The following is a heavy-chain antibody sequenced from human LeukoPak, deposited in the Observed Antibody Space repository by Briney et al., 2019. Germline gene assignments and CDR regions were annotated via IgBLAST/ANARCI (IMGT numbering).Heavy chain of an antibody. J-gene: IGHJ4*02. Sequence: PGGSLRLSCAASGFTFSSYSMNWVRQAPGKGLEWVSSISSSSSYIYYADSVKGRFTISRDNAKNSLYLQMNSLRAEDTAVYYCAVEGVTGTPGDYWGQGTLVTVSS. CDR1: GFTFSSYS. V-gene: IGHV3-21*01. CDR3: AVEGVTGTPGDY. D-gene: IGHD1-20*01. CDR2: ISSSSSYI.